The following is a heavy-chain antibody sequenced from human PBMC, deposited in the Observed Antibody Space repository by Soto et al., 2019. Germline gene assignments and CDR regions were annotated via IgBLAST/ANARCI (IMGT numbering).Heavy chain of an antibody. J-gene: IGHJ4*02. CDR3: ARHDWGIGSYGNYFDY. CDR2: IYYSGST. CDR1: GGSISSSSYY. V-gene: IGHV4-39*01. Sequence: SETLSLTCTVSGGSISSSSYYWGWIRQPPGKGLEWIGSIYYSGSTYYNPSLKSRVTISVETSKNQFSLKLSSVTAADTAVYYCARHDWGIGSYGNYFDYWGQGTLVTVSS. D-gene: IGHD1-26*01.